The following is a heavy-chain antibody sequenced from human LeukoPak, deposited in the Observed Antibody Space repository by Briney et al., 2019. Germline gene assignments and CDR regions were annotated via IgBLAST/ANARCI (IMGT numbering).Heavy chain of an antibody. V-gene: IGHV3-23*01. CDR2: ISDSGGST. Sequence: GGSLRLSCAASGFTFSSYVMNWVRQAPGKGLEWVSGISDSGGSTYYADSVKGRFTISRDNSKNTLYLQMNSMRAEDTAVYYCAKLPGRAADYWGQGTLVTVSS. CDR1: GFTFSSYV. J-gene: IGHJ4*02. CDR3: AKLPGRAADY.